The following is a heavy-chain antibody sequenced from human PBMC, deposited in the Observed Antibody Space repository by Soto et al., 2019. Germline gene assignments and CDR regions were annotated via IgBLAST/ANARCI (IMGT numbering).Heavy chain of an antibody. CDR2: INHSGST. Sequence: SETLSLTCAVYGGSFSGYYWSWIRQPPGKGLEWIGEINHSGSTNYNPSLKSRVTISVDTSKNQFSLKLSSVTAADTAVYYCARGRITMVRGVIKSYYYYGMDVWGQGTTVTVSS. J-gene: IGHJ6*02. CDR3: ARGRITMVRGVIKSYYYYGMDV. D-gene: IGHD3-10*01. V-gene: IGHV4-34*01. CDR1: GGSFSGYY.